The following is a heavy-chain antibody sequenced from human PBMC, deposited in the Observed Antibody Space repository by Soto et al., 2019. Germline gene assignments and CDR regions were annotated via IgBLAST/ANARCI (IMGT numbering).Heavy chain of an antibody. D-gene: IGHD4-17*01. J-gene: IGHJ4*02. CDR2: ILYSGTT. Sequence: QLQLQESGPGLLRPSETLSLTCNVSGGAISSSSYFWGWVRQPPGKTLEWIGHILYSGTTHYTESLKSRGTISVDTSKNQFSLRRLSVTPADTADYYCARGGGYYGVLFDYWGQGHLVPVSS. CDR1: GGAISSSSYF. V-gene: IGHV4-39*01. CDR3: ARGGGYYGVLFDY.